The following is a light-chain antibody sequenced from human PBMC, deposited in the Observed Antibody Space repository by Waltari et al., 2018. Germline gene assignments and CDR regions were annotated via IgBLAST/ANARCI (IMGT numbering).Light chain of an antibody. CDR3: QQYNSYLWT. J-gene: IGKJ1*01. CDR2: DAS. CDR1: QDISRW. Sequence: DIQMTQSPSSVSASVGDRVIITCRASQDISRWLAWYQQTPGKAPKFLIYDASTLQSGVPSRFSGTGSGTEFTLTISSLQPDDFATYYCQQYNSYLWTFGQGTKVEIK. V-gene: IGKV1D-16*01.